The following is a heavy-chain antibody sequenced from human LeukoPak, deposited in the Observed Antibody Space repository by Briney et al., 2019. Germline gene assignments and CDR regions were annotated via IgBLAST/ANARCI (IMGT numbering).Heavy chain of an antibody. CDR1: GGSVSRGGYY. CDR2: INYRGST. CDR3: ARVPPCSSTSCYDRYNWFDP. V-gene: IGHV4-31*03. D-gene: IGHD2-2*01. Sequence: SETLSLTRTVSGGSVSRGGYYWSWIRQHPGKGLEWIGYINYRGSTYYNPSLKRRVTISLDTSENQFSLKLSSVTAADKAVYYCARVPPCSSTSCYDRYNWFDPWGQGILVTVSS. J-gene: IGHJ5*02.